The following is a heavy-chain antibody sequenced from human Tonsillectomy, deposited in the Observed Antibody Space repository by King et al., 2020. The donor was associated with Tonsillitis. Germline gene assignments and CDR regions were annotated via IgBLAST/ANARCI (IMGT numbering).Heavy chain of an antibody. D-gene: IGHD1-1*01. CDR3: AKSVGSSTSVAFDL. V-gene: IGHV3-23*04. CDR2: ISGVGGRT. J-gene: IGHJ3*01. Sequence: VQLVESGGGLVQPGGSLRLSWAASGFTFRNYAMNWVRQAPGKGLEGVSGISGVGGRTYYAASVQGRFTLSRDNSENTLFLQMNSLGAEDTAMYYCAKSVGSSTSVAFDLWGQGTLVTVSS. CDR1: GFTFRNYA.